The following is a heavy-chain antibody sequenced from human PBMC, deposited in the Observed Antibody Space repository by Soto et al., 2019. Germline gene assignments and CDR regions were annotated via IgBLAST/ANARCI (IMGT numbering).Heavy chain of an antibody. CDR3: VRERGPFDAFDF. Sequence: PVGSLRLSCAASGFLFTNYGMHWVRQAPGKGLEWVAVVWANGINNYYADFVEGRFTISRDNSKNSLYLQMNSLRVEDTAVYYCVRERGPFDAFDFWGQGTMVTVSS. CDR2: VWANGINN. V-gene: IGHV3-33*01. CDR1: GFLFTNYG. J-gene: IGHJ3*01.